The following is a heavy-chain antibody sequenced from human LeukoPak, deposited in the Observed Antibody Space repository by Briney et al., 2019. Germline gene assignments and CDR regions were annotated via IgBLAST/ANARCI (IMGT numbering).Heavy chain of an antibody. J-gene: IGHJ5*02. CDR1: GGSISSGSYY. Sequence: SETLSLTCTVSGGSISSGSYYWGWIRQPPGKGLEWIGSIYYSGSTYYNPSLKSRVTISVDTSKNQFSLKLSSVTAADTAVYYCARGLYVESWFDPWGQGTLVTVSS. D-gene: IGHD3-10*02. V-gene: IGHV4-39*07. CDR3: ARGLYVESWFDP. CDR2: IYYSGST.